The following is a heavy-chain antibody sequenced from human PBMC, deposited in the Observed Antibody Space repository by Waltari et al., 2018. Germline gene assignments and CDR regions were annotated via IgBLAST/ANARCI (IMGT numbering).Heavy chain of an antibody. CDR2: ITHSGST. J-gene: IGHJ4*02. CDR1: GGPFNFYY. CDR3: ARRGYCGIDCYSNYFDF. D-gene: IGHD2-21*01. Sequence: QVLLQQWGAGLLQPSETLSLTCAVYGGPFNFYYWSWSRQHPGEGLEWIGEITHSGSTNYNPSLKSRVSISVDTPNNQFSLKLTSVTAADTAAYYCARRGYCGIDCYSNYFDFWGQGTLVTVSS. V-gene: IGHV4-34*01.